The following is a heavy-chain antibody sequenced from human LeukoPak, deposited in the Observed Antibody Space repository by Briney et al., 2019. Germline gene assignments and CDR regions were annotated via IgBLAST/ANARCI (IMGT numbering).Heavy chain of an antibody. CDR3: AGDPGYCSSTSCAPKGDY. D-gene: IGHD2-2*01. CDR2: IDEDGSEK. J-gene: IGHJ4*02. CDR1: GFTFSTYW. Sequence: GGSLRLSCAASGFTFSTYWMSWVRQAPGKGLEWVASIDEDGSEKYYVDSVKGRFTISRDNAKNSLYLQMNSLRAEDTAVYYCAGDPGYCSSTSCAPKGDYWGQGTLVTVSS. V-gene: IGHV3-7*01.